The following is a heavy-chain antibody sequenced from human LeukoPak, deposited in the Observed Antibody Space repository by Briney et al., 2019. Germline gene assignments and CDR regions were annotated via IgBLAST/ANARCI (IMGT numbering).Heavy chain of an antibody. D-gene: IGHD5-12*01. CDR2: IYSSGST. CDR3: ARRGYSGYTKIGWFDP. CDR1: GGSIRFGTYY. V-gene: IGHV4-61*02. Sequence: SETLSLPFTVSGGSIRFGTYYWSWIRPPAGKGLEWIGRIYSSGSTNYNPSLKSRVTISVDTSKNQFSLKLSSVTAADTAVYYCARRGYSGYTKIGWFDPWGQGTLVTVSS. J-gene: IGHJ5*02.